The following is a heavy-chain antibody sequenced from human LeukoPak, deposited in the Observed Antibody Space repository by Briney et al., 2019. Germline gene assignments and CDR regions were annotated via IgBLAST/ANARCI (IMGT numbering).Heavy chain of an antibody. V-gene: IGHV3-30*18. Sequence: GGSLRLSCAASGFTFSSYGMHWVRQAPGKGLEWVAVISYDGSNKYYAGSVKGRFTISRDNSKNTLYLQMNSLRAEDTAVYYCAKSVGYCSGGSCFMDYWGQGTLVTVSS. CDR1: GFTFSSYG. CDR3: AKSVGYCSGGSCFMDY. D-gene: IGHD2-15*01. CDR2: ISYDGSNK. J-gene: IGHJ4*02.